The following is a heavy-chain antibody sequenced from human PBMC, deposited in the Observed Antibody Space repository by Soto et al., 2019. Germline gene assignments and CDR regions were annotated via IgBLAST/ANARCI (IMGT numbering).Heavy chain of an antibody. V-gene: IGHV3-48*01. Sequence: EVQLVESGGGLVQPGGSLRLSCAASGFTFSSYSMNRVRQAPGKGLEWVSYISSSSSTIYYADSVKGRFTISRDNAKNSLYLQMNSLRAEDTAVYYCANDFWSGYYTPEDAFDIWGQGTMVTVSS. CDR2: ISSSSSTI. CDR3: ANDFWSGYYTPEDAFDI. CDR1: GFTFSSYS. J-gene: IGHJ3*02. D-gene: IGHD3-3*01.